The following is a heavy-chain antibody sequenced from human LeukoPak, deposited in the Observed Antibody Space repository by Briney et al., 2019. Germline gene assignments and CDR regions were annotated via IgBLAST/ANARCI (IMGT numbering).Heavy chain of an antibody. J-gene: IGHJ3*02. Sequence: GGSLRLSCAASGFTFSTYGMHWVRQAPGKGLEWVSSISSSSSYIYYADSVKGRFTISRDNAKNSLYLRMNSLRAEDTAVYYCARRGGDIVATIDAFDIWGQGTMVTVSS. CDR2: ISSSSSYI. D-gene: IGHD5-12*01. CDR3: ARRGGDIVATIDAFDI. V-gene: IGHV3-21*01. CDR1: GFTFSTYG.